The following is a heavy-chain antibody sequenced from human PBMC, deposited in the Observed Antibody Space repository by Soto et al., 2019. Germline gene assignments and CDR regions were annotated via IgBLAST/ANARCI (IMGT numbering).Heavy chain of an antibody. CDR1: GYTFTGYY. CDR2: INPNSGGT. J-gene: IGHJ6*02. V-gene: IGHV1-2*02. Sequence: ASLKVSCKASGYTFTGYYMDWVRQAPGQGLEWMGWINPNSGGTNYAQKFQGRVTMTRDTSISTAYMELSRLRSDDTAVYYCARDLLWSKYYYYGMDVWGQGTTVTVSS. D-gene: IGHD5-18*01. CDR3: ARDLLWSKYYYYGMDV.